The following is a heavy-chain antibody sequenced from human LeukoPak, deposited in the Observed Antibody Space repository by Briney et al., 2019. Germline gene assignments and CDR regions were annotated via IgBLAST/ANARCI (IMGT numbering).Heavy chain of an antibody. D-gene: IGHD3-3*01. CDR2: IIPIFGTA. J-gene: IGHJ6*03. V-gene: IGHV1-69*13. CDR3: ARGLFSHYYYYYMDV. Sequence: SVKVSCKASGGTFSSYAISWVRQAPGQGLEWMGGIIPIFGTANYAQKFQGRVTITADESTSTAYMELSSLRSEDTAVYYCARGLFSHYYYYYMDVWGKGTTVTISS. CDR1: GGTFSSYA.